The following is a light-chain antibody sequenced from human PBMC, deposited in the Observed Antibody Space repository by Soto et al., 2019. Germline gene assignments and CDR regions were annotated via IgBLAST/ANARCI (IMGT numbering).Light chain of an antibody. CDR2: DVN. J-gene: IGLJ2*01. Sequence: QSVLTQPASVSGSPGQSGTLSFTGTTSDIGNTYNYVSWYQHHPGKAPKLIISDVNNRPSGVSDGFSGSESGNTASLTISGLPAEDEADYYCSAYSTGSTPVLFGGGTKLT. V-gene: IGLV2-14*03. CDR1: TSDIGNTYNY. CDR3: SAYSTGSTPVL.